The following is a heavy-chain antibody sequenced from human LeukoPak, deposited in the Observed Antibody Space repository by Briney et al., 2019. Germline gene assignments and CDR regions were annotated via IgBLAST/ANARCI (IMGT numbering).Heavy chain of an antibody. V-gene: IGHV3-53*01. CDR1: GFTVSSNY. D-gene: IGHD4-17*01. Sequence: PGGSLRLSCAASGFTVSSNYMSWVRPAPGKGLEWVSVIYSGGSTYYADSVKGRFTISRDNSKNTLYLQMNSLRAEDTAVYYCAREAPAGDYAIDYWGQGTLVTVSS. CDR3: AREAPAGDYAIDY. J-gene: IGHJ4*02. CDR2: IYSGGST.